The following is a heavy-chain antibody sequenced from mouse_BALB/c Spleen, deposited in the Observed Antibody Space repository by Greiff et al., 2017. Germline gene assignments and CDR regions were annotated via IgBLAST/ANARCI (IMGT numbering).Heavy chain of an antibody. V-gene: IGHV2-9*02. CDR2: IWAGGST. CDR1: GFSLTSYG. J-gene: IGHJ4*01. Sequence: VKVEESGPGLVAPSQSLSITCTVSGFSLTSYGVHWVRQPPGKGLEWLGVIWAGGSTNYNSALMSRLSISKDNSKSQVFLKMNSLQTDDTAMYYCASSNRYGAMDYWGQGTSVTVSS. D-gene: IGHD2-14*01. CDR3: ASSNRYGAMDY.